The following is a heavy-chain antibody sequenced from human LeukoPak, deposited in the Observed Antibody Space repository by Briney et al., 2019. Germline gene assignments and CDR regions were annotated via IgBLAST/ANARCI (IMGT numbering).Heavy chain of an antibody. CDR1: GYTFTSYD. CDR2: MNPNSGNT. V-gene: IGHV1-8*01. D-gene: IGHD6-13*01. J-gene: IGHJ4*02. CDR3: ARARIAARKYYFDY. Sequence: ASVKVSCKASGYTFTSYDINWVRQATGQGLEWMGWMNPNSGNTGYAQKFQGRVTTTRNTSISTAYMELSSLRSEDTAVYYCARARIAARKYYFDYWGQGTLVTVSS.